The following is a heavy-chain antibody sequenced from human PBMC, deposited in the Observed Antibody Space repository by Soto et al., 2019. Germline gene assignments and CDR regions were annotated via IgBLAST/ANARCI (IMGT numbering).Heavy chain of an antibody. CDR1: GYTFTVCY. Sequence: GASVKVSCKASGYTFTVCYMHWVRQAPGQGLEWMGWINPNSGGTNYAQKFQGWVTMTRDTSISTAYMELSRLRSDDTAVYYCARGITMVRGRRDYGMDVWGQGTTVTVSS. V-gene: IGHV1-2*04. D-gene: IGHD3-10*01. CDR2: INPNSGGT. J-gene: IGHJ6*02. CDR3: ARGITMVRGRRDYGMDV.